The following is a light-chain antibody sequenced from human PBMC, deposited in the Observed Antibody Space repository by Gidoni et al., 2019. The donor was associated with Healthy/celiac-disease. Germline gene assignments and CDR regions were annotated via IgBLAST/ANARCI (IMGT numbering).Light chain of an antibody. CDR2: GAS. Sequence: RASQSVSTNLAWYQQKPGQAPRLLIYGASTRATGIPARFSGSGSGTEFTLTISSLQSEDFAVYYCQQYNNWPPLTFGGGTKVEIK. J-gene: IGKJ4*01. V-gene: IGKV3-15*01. CDR3: QQYNNWPPLT. CDR1: QSVSTN.